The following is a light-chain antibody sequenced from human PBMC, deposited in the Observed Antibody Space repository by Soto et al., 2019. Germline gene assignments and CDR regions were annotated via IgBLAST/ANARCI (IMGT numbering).Light chain of an antibody. CDR3: QQYGSPLYT. Sequence: EIVLTQSPGTLSLSPGERATLSCRASQSVSSIYLAWYQQKPGQTPRLLIYGASSRATGIPDRFSGSGSGTDFTLTISRLEPEDFAVYYCQQYGSPLYTFGQGTKLQIK. CDR1: QSVSSIY. J-gene: IGKJ2*01. V-gene: IGKV3-20*01. CDR2: GAS.